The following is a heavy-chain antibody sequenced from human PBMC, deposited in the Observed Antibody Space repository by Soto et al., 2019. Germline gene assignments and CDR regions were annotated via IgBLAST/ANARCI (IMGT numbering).Heavy chain of an antibody. CDR2: IDHAGAI. CDR3: AGCGDDCHVEY. Sequence: QVQLQQWGAGLLRPSETLSLTCAVYGASFSGYFWNWIRQSPGKGLEWIGQIDHAGAIVYNPSLRSRVTISFDVSKNQFSLKLNSVTAADTAVYYCAGCGDDCHVEYWGRGSPVTVSS. D-gene: IGHD2-21*02. J-gene: IGHJ4*02. CDR1: GASFSGYF. V-gene: IGHV4-34*02.